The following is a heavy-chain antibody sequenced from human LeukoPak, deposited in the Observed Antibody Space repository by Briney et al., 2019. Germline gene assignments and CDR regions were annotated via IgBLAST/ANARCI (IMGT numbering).Heavy chain of an antibody. J-gene: IGHJ4*02. D-gene: IGHD4-23*01. CDR2: IYPGDSDT. CDR3: ARQPLTVVPYYFDY. V-gene: IGHV5-51*01. CDR1: GYSFTSYW. Sequence: GESLKISCKGSGYSFTSYWIGWVRQMPGKGLEWMGIIYPGDSDTRYSPSFQGQVTISADKSISTAFLQWSTLKASDTAMYYCARQPLTVVPYYFDYWGQGTLVTVSS.